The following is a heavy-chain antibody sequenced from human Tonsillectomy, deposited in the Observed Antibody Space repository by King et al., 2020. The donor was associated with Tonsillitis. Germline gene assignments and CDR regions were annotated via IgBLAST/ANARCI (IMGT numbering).Heavy chain of an antibody. CDR1: GFTFSSYS. CDR2: ISSSSSYI. CDR3: ARDCSGGSCYPYYYGMDV. J-gene: IGHJ6*02. D-gene: IGHD2-15*01. V-gene: IGHV3-21*01. Sequence: VQLVESGGGLVKPGGSLRLSCAASGFTFSSYSMNWVRQSPGKGLEWVSSISSSSSYIYYADSVKGRFAISRDNAKHSLYLQMYSLRAEDTAVYYCARDCSGGSCYPYYYGMDVWGQGTTVTVSS.